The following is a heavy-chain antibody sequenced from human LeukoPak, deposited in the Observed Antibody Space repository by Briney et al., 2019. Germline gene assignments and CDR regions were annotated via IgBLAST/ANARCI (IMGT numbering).Heavy chain of an antibody. CDR3: ASRSSGSYYGPFDY. CDR2: YNAGST. D-gene: IGHD3-22*01. V-gene: IGHV3-53*01. Sequence: PGGSLRLSCAASGLTVSSNYMSWVRLAPGKGLEWVSLYNAGSTYYAASVKGRFTISRDNSKNTLYLQMNSLRAEYTAVYYWASRSSGSYYGPFDYWGQGTLVTVSS. CDR1: GLTVSSNY. J-gene: IGHJ4*02.